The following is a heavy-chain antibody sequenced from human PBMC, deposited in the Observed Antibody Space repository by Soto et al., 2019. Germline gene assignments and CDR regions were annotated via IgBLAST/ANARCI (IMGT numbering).Heavy chain of an antibody. J-gene: IGHJ3*02. CDR3: ARDFAALPDAFDI. CDR1: GYTFTTYA. D-gene: IGHD3-3*01. CDR2: INSGNGNT. Sequence: ASVKVSCKASGYTFTTYAMHWVRQAPGQRLEWMGWINSGNGNTKYSQKFQGRVTITRDTSASTAYVELSSLRSEDTAVYYCARDFAALPDAFDIWGQGTMVTVSS. V-gene: IGHV1-3*01.